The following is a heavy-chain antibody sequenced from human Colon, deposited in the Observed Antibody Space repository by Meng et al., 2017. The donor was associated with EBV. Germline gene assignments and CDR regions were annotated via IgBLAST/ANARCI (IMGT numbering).Heavy chain of an antibody. CDR1: GGSITSTRSY. V-gene: IGHV4-39*07. J-gene: IGHJ4*02. CDR2: IYYRGST. CDR3: VISSHN. D-gene: IGHD3-3*02. Sequence: PGHELCNPSSTLSLTSTISGGSITSTRSYWGWGRQPPGKGLEWIWSIYYRGSTNYNPSLKSRISMSVDMSKNQFSLKVNSVTAAYTAIYYCVISSHNWGQGTLVTVSS.